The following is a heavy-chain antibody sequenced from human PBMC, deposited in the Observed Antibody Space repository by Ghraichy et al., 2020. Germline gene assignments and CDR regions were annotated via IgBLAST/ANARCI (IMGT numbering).Heavy chain of an antibody. D-gene: IGHD3-16*01. V-gene: IGHV3-30*03. CDR3: ARWDGGRSFDY. J-gene: IGHJ4*02. CDR1: GLTLSRYG. CDR2: ISNDGSKT. Sequence: GGSLRLSCAASGLTLSRYGMHWVRQAPGKGLEWVAYISNDGSKTNHADSVKGRFTISRDNTKNTLYLQMNSLRDEDTAVYYCARWDGGRSFDYWGQGTLVIVSS.